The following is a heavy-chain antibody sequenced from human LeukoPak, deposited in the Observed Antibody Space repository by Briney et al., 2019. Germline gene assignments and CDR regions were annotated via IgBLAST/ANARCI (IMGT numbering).Heavy chain of an antibody. V-gene: IGHV1-2*02. CDR3: AREGTSAQVVPAAPRRNNWFDP. Sequence: ASVKVSCKASGYTFTGYYMHWVRQAPGQGLEWMGWINPNSGGTNYAQKFQGRVTMTRDTSISTAYMELSRLRSDDTAVYYCAREGTSAQVVPAAPRRNNWFDPWGQGTLVTVSS. D-gene: IGHD2-2*01. J-gene: IGHJ5*02. CDR2: INPNSGGT. CDR1: GYTFTGYY.